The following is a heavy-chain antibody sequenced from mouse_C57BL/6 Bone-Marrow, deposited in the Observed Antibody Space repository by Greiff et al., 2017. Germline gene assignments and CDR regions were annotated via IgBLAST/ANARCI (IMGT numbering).Heavy chain of an antibody. Sequence: EVQGVESGGGLVKPGGSLKLSCAASGFTFSDYGMHWVRQAPEKGLEWVAYISSGSSTIYYADTVKGRFTISRDNAKNTLFLQMTSLRSEDTAMYYCARPIYYYGSSPFDYWGQGTTLTVSS. CDR1: GFTFSDYG. D-gene: IGHD1-1*01. CDR2: ISSGSSTI. J-gene: IGHJ2*01. V-gene: IGHV5-17*01. CDR3: ARPIYYYGSSPFDY.